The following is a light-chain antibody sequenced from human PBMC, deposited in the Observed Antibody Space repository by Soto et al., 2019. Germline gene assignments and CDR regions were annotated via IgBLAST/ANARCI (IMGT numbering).Light chain of an antibody. CDR2: DAS. V-gene: IGKV1-5*01. J-gene: IGKJ1*01. CDR3: QQYETFSGT. Sequence: DIQMTQSPSTMYVSVGDRVTITCRSSLSIRNWLAWYQQKPGRAPKLLIYDASSLESGVPSRFSGSGSGTKFTLTIASLQPDDFATYYCQQYETFSGTFGPGTKVDI. CDR1: LSIRNW.